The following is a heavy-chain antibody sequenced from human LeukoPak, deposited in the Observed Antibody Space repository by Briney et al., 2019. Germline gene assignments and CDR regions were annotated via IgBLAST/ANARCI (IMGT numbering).Heavy chain of an antibody. CDR3: ARAFAWETLFN. CDR2: ISYSGTT. J-gene: IGHJ4*02. D-gene: IGHD1-26*01. Sequence: SQTLSLTCTVSGGSISSGGYYWGWLRQPPGKGLEWIGYISYSGTTYYNPSLKSRVTMSVNTSKNQFSLKLSSVTAADTAVYYCARAFAWETLFNWGQGTLVTVSS. CDR1: GGSISSGGYY. V-gene: IGHV4-30-4*08.